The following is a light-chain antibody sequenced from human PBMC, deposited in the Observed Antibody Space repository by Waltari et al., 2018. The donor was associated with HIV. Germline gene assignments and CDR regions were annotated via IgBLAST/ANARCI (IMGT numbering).Light chain of an antibody. J-gene: IGKJ2*01. CDR1: QSVLYSSNNKND. Sequence: DIVMTQSPDSLAVSLGERATINCKFSQSVLYSSNNKNDLAWYQQKPGQPPKLLIYWASTRESGVPDRFSGSGSGTDFTRTISSLQAEDVAVYYCQQYYSTPRTFGQGTKLEIK. CDR3: QQYYSTPRT. CDR2: WAS. V-gene: IGKV4-1*01.